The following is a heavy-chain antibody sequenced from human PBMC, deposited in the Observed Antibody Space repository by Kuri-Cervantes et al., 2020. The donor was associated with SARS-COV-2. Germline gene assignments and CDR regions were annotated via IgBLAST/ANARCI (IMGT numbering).Heavy chain of an antibody. Sequence: SVKVSCKASGGTFRNYGFSWVRQAPGQRLEWMGGIIPILGPANYAPRFQGRATITADQSTNIAYVELNSLTSEDTAVYYCARGGVATPYYAMDVWGQGTTVTVSS. J-gene: IGHJ6*02. CDR3: ARGGVATPYYAMDV. V-gene: IGHV1-69*10. CDR1: GGTFRNYG. CDR2: IIPILGPA. D-gene: IGHD2-21*01.